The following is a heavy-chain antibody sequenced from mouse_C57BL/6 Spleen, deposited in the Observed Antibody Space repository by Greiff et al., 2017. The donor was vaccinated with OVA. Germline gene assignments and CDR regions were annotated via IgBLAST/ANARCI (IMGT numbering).Heavy chain of an antibody. Sequence: QVQLQQPGAELVKPGASVKMSCKASGYTFTSYWITWVKQRPGQGLEWIGDIYPGSGSTNYNEKFKSKATLTVDTSSSKAYMTLSSLTSEDSAVYYCAIKGDSTVVEETWFAYWGQGTLVTVSA. D-gene: IGHD1-1*01. CDR2: IYPGSGST. CDR1: GYTFTSYW. V-gene: IGHV1-55*01. CDR3: AIKGDSTVVEETWFAY. J-gene: IGHJ3*01.